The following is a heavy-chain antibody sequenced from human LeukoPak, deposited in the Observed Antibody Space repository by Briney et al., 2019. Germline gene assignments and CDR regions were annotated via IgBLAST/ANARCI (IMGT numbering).Heavy chain of an antibody. CDR2: INHSGST. CDR3: ARGVKNGDWLFYYFDY. J-gene: IGHJ4*02. V-gene: IGHV4-34*01. Sequence: PSETLSLTCAVYGGSFGGYYWSWIRQPPGKGLEWIGEINHSGSTNYNPSLKSRVTISVDTSKNQFSLKLSSVTAADTAVYYCARGVKNGDWLFYYFDYWGQGTLVTVSS. D-gene: IGHD3/OR15-3a*01. CDR1: GGSFGGYY.